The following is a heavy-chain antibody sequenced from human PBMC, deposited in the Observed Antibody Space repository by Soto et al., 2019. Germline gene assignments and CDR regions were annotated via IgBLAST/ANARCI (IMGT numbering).Heavy chain of an antibody. Sequence: VHLVESGGGLVQPGGSLRLSCAASGFTLNNYYLSWVRQAPGKGLEWVGNIKGDGSDPHYVDSVKGRFTISRDNAENSIYLQMNSLKAEDTAMYYCARDPVTADWGQGTLVTVSS. V-gene: IGHV3-7*03. J-gene: IGHJ4*02. CDR1: GFTLNNYY. CDR2: IKGDGSDP. CDR3: ARDPVTAD.